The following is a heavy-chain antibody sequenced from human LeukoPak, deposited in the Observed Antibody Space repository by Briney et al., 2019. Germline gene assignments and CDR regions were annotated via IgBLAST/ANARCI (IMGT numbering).Heavy chain of an antibody. D-gene: IGHD5-18*01. CDR3: AAEGDTAMVDA. V-gene: IGHV1-2*02. Sequence: ASVHVSCKACGYTFTGYYMHLVRQAPGPRLEWIGWVKPNRGCTNYAQQFQGRVTMTRDTSISTAYMELSRLRSDDSAVYYCAAEGDTAMVDAWGQGTLVTVSS. CDR2: VKPNRGCT. J-gene: IGHJ5*02. CDR1: GYTFTGYY.